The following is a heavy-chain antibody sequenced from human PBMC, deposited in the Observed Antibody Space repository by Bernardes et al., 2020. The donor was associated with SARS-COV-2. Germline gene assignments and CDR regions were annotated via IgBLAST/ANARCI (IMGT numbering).Heavy chain of an antibody. D-gene: IGHD6-19*01. V-gene: IGHV3-74*01. CDR2: INSDGSST. CDR3: ASGGAGKNYYYYGMDV. Sequence: GGSLRLSCAASGFTFSSYCMHWVRQAPGKGLVWVSRINSDGSSTSYADSVKGRFTISRDNAKNTLYLQMNSLRAEDTAVYYCASGGAGKNYYYYGMDVWGQGTTVTVSS. CDR1: GFTFSSYC. J-gene: IGHJ6*02.